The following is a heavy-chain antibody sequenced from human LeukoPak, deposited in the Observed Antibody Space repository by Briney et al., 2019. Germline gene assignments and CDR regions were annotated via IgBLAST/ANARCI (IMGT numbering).Heavy chain of an antibody. Sequence: GGSLRLSCAASGFTFNSYAMSWVRQAPGKGLEWVSAVSDSGGSTYYVDSVKGRFTISRDNSKNTLYLQMNSLRAEDTAVYYCAKIGRGCSSTSCSYFDYWGQGNLVTVSS. CDR1: GFTFNSYA. V-gene: IGHV3-23*01. J-gene: IGHJ4*02. CDR3: AKIGRGCSSTSCSYFDY. CDR2: VSDSGGST. D-gene: IGHD2-2*01.